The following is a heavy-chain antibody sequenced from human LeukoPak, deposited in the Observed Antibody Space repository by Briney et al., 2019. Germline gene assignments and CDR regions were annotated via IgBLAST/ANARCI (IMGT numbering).Heavy chain of an antibody. CDR2: INQDGSGQ. Sequence: GGSLRLSCAASGFAFGSYWASWVRQAPGKGLEWVANINQDGSGQNYVDSVRGRFTISRDNAKNSAYLQMDSLRVEDTAVYYCARSLWPEDYWGQGILVTVSS. CDR1: GFAFGSYW. CDR3: ARSLWPEDY. D-gene: IGHD2-21*01. J-gene: IGHJ4*02. V-gene: IGHV3-7*01.